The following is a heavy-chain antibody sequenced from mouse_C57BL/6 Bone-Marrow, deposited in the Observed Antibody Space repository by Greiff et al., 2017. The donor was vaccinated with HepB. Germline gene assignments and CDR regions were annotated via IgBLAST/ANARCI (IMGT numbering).Heavy chain of an antibody. CDR2: ISSGSSTI. CDR1: GFTFSDYG. Sequence: EVKLVESGGGLVKPGGSLKLSCAASGFTFSDYGMHWVRQAPEQGLEWVAYISSGSSTIYYADTVKGRFTISRDNATNTLFLQMTSLRSEDTAMYYCARPLNSNDALDYWGQGTSVTVSS. V-gene: IGHV5-17*01. D-gene: IGHD2-5*01. CDR3: ARPLNSNDALDY. J-gene: IGHJ4*01.